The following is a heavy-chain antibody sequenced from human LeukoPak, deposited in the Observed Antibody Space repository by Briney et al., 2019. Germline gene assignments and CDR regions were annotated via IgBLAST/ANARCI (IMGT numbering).Heavy chain of an antibody. J-gene: IGHJ4*02. V-gene: IGHV3-48*01. CDR1: GFTCGTYS. CDR2: ISRSVDTI. CDR3: ARAGSLGSGYLYYFDY. Sequence: GGSVRLSCAASGFTCGTYSMNWVRQAPGRGLEWVAYISRSVDTIYYADSVKGRFTISRDHAKNSIYLQMNSLRAEDTAVYYCARAGSLGSGYLYYFDYWGQGTLVTVSS. D-gene: IGHD3-22*01.